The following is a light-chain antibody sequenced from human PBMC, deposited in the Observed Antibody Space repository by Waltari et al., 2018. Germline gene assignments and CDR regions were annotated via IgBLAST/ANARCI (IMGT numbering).Light chain of an antibody. J-gene: IGLJ1*01. CDR1: RSDIGGGSD. CDR3: QSYDLGGSAV. Sequence: QPDLEQPLSVSGAPGQRSLLSCTPSRSDIGGGSDVQWYQQFPGRAPKLLIFKDTERPSGVPERFSGSKSGNSASLAITGLQVDDEADYYCQSYDLGGSAVFGTGTKVTVL. V-gene: IGLV1-40*01. CDR2: KDT.